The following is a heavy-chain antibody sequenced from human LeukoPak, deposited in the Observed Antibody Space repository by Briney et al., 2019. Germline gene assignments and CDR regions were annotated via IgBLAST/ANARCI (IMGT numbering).Heavy chain of an antibody. Sequence: ASVKVSCKASGYTFTGYYMHWVRQAPGQGLEWMGWINPNSGGTNYAQKFQGRVTMTRDTSISTAYMELSRLRSDDTAVYYCARDRPTYYYDSSGQSWGQGTLVTVSS. CDR3: ARDRPTYYYDSSGQS. CDR2: INPNSGGT. V-gene: IGHV1-2*02. D-gene: IGHD3-22*01. CDR1: GYTFTGYY. J-gene: IGHJ4*02.